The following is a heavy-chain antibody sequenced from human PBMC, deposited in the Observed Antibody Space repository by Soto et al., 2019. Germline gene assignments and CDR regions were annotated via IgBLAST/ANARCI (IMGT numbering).Heavy chain of an antibody. D-gene: IGHD6-19*01. CDR2: IYYSGNT. CDR3: ASHHHLVVADTNRWFDA. V-gene: IGHV4-39*01. J-gene: IGHJ5*01. Sequence: QLQLQASGPGLVKPAETLSLTCTVSGGSITTSSYSWGWIRRPPGKGLEWLGSIYYSGNTYYNPSLQSLVTMSVDTSKSRFSLKLSSVTAADTALYYCASHHHLVVADTNRWFDAWGHGILVTVSS. CDR1: GGSITTSSYS.